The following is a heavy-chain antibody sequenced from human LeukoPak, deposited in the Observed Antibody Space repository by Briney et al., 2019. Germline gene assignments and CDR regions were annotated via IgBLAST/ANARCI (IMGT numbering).Heavy chain of an antibody. CDR3: ARARSNWYVDY. D-gene: IGHD6-13*01. V-gene: IGHV4-59*01. Sequence: SETLSLTCTVSGDSISSYYWSWIRQPPGKGLEWIGHIYYSGTTTYNPSLKSRVTISVDTSRNQFSLKLSSLTAADTAVYYCARARSNWYVDYWGQGTLVTVSS. CDR1: GDSISSYY. CDR2: IYYSGTT. J-gene: IGHJ4*02.